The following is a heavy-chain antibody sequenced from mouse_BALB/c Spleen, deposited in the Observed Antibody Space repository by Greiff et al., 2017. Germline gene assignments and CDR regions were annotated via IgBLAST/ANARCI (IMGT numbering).Heavy chain of an antibody. CDR2: ISSGSSTI. Sequence: DVKLVESGGGLVQPGGSRKLSCAASGFTFSSFGMHWVRQAPEKGLEWVAYISSGSSTIYYADTVKGRFTISRDNPKNTLFLQMTSLKSEDTAMYYCARHGGYGSSSWFAYWGQGTLVTVSA. V-gene: IGHV5-17*02. J-gene: IGHJ3*01. CDR3: ARHGGYGSSSWFAY. D-gene: IGHD1-1*01. CDR1: GFTFSSFG.